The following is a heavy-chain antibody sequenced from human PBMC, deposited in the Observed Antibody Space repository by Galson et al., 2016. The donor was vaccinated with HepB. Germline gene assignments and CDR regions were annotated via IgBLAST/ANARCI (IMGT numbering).Heavy chain of an antibody. D-gene: IGHD3-10*01. J-gene: IGHJ6*02. Sequence: SLRLSCAASGFAFNSYTMNWVRQAPGKGLEWLSYISTNGGAIYYADSVKGRFTISRDNAQNLLFLQMNSLRDEDTAVYYCARALFGSGSYWCLDVWGQGTTVTVSS. CDR2: ISTNGGAI. V-gene: IGHV3-48*02. CDR1: GFAFNSYT. CDR3: ARALFGSGSYWCLDV.